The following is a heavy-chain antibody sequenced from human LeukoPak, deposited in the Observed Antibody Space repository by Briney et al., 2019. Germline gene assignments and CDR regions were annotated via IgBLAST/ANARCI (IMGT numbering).Heavy chain of an antibody. CDR1: GFTFSDYY. D-gene: IGHD3-10*02. CDR3: AELGITMIGGV. Sequence: AGGSLRLSCAASGFTFSDYYMSWIRQAPGKGLEWVSYISSSGSTIYYADSVKGRFTLSRDNSKNTLYLQMNSLRAEDTAVYYCAELGITMIGGVWGKGTTVTISS. J-gene: IGHJ6*04. V-gene: IGHV3-11*04. CDR2: ISSSGSTI.